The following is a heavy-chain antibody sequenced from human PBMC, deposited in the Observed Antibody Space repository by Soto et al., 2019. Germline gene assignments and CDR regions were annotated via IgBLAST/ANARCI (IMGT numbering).Heavy chain of an antibody. Sequence: VQLLESGGGLVQPGGSLRLSCAASGFIFSSYAMKWVRQAPGKGLEWVSLIGESGTPTYYADSVKGRFTISRDNPGNTLFLEMYSLRAEDTAVYYCARYIPGVRYYGMDVWGQGTTVTVSS. CDR1: GFIFSSYA. CDR3: ARYIPGVRYYGMDV. CDR2: IGESGTPT. V-gene: IGHV3-23*01. D-gene: IGHD2-2*01. J-gene: IGHJ6*02.